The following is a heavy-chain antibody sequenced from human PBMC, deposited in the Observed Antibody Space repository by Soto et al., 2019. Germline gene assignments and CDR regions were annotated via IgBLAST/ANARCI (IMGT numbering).Heavy chain of an antibody. Sequence: PGGSLRLSCAASGFIFRDYGMQWVRHAPGKGLEWLAFIWHDGSKRYYADSLKGRFTISRDNSKSTMYLQMSSLTVEDTAVYYCAKGPQTGYYDSGTFYSSVPWGQGTLVTVSS. D-gene: IGHD3-10*01. CDR3: AKGPQTGYYDSGTFYSSVP. V-gene: IGHV3-30*02. J-gene: IGHJ5*02. CDR2: IWHDGSKR. CDR1: GFIFRDYG.